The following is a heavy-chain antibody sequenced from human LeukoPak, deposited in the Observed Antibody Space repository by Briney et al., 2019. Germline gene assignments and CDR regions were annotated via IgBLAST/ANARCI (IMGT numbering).Heavy chain of an antibody. CDR2: IDSDGTST. D-gene: IGHD6-19*01. Sequence: GGSLRLSCAASGFTFSRYWMHWVRQAPGKGLVWVSRIDSDGTSTSYADSVKGRLTISRDNAKNTLYLQMNSLRAEDTAVYYCARDGMAVAGTLDYWGQGTLVTVSS. CDR1: GFTFSRYW. CDR3: ARDGMAVAGTLDY. J-gene: IGHJ4*02. V-gene: IGHV3-74*01.